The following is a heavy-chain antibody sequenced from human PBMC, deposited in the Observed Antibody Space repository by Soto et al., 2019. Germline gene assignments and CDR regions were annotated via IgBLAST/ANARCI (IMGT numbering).Heavy chain of an antibody. CDR2: IIPVFGTA. V-gene: IGHV1-69*13. CDR3: ARGWNDFPH. CDR1: GGTFSSYA. D-gene: IGHD1-1*01. Sequence: SVKVSCKASGGTFSSYAISWVRQAPGQGLECMGGIIPVFGTANYAQKFQGRVTINADESTSTVYMELSSLRSEDTAVYYCARGWNDFPHWGQGTLVTVSS. J-gene: IGHJ1*01.